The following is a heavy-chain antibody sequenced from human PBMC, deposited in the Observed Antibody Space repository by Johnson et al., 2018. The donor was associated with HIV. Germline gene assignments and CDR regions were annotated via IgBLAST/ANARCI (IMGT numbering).Heavy chain of an antibody. J-gene: IGHJ3*02. D-gene: IGHD3-22*01. V-gene: IGHV3-20*04. CDR2: IIWSGGST. Sequence: VQLVESGGGVVRPGGSLRLSCAASGFTFHDYGMSWVRQAPGKGLEWVSGIIWSGGSTGYADSVKGRFTISRDNAKKSLYLQMNSLRVEDTALYYCARAPHYYDTSGYFSAAFDIWGQGTMVTVSS. CDR3: ARAPHYYDTSGYFSAAFDI. CDR1: GFTFHDYG.